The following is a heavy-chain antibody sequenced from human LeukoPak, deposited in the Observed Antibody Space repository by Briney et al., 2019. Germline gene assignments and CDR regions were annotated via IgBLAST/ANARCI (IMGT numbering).Heavy chain of an antibody. CDR3: ARESSGSYRIDY. Sequence: SETLSLTCSVSGGSISSSSYYWGWIRQPPGKGLEWIGNIYCSGSTYYNPSLKSRVTISVDTSKNQFSLKLSSVTAADTAVYYCARESSGSYRIDYWGQGTLVTVSS. CDR1: GGSISSSSYY. J-gene: IGHJ4*02. CDR2: IYCSGST. D-gene: IGHD1-26*01. V-gene: IGHV4-39*07.